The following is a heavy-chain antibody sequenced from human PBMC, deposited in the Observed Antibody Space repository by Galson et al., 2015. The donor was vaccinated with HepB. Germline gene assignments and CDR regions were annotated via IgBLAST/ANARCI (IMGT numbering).Heavy chain of an antibody. CDR2: INPSGGST. Sequence: SVKVSCKASGYTFTSYYMHWVRQAPGQGLEWMGIINPSGGSTSYAQKFQGRVTMTRDTSTSTVYMELSSLRSEDTAVYYCARNRQHIVVVPAANDNYYGMDVWGQGTTVTVSS. CDR1: GYTFTSYY. D-gene: IGHD2-2*01. CDR3: ARNRQHIVVVPAANDNYYGMDV. V-gene: IGHV1-46*03. J-gene: IGHJ6*02.